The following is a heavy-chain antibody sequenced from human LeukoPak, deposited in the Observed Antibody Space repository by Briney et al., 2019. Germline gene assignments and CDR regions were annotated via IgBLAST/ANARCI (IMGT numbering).Heavy chain of an antibody. CDR3: ARIKIPYYCSSTNCYYNWVDP. CDR2: ISAYNGNT. J-gene: IGHJ5*02. D-gene: IGHD2-2*01. Sequence: ASVKVSCKASGYTFTSYGISWVRQAPGQGLEWIGWISAYNGNTNYAQKLQGRVTMTTDTSTSTAYMELRSLRSDHTAVYYCARIKIPYYCSSTNCYYNWVDPWGQGTLVTVSS. CDR1: GYTFTSYG. V-gene: IGHV1-18*01.